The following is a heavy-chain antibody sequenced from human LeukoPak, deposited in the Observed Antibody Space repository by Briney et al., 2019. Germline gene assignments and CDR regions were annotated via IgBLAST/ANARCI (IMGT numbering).Heavy chain of an antibody. Sequence: GGSLRVSCAASGFTFSSYEMNWVRQAPGKGLEWVSDISSSGSTIYYADSVKGRFTISRDNAKNSLYLQMNSLRAEDTAVYYCARYGYCSGGSCFNNWFDPWGQGTLVTVSS. CDR3: ARYGYCSGGSCFNNWFDP. J-gene: IGHJ5*02. V-gene: IGHV3-48*03. D-gene: IGHD2-15*01. CDR2: ISSSGSTI. CDR1: GFTFSSYE.